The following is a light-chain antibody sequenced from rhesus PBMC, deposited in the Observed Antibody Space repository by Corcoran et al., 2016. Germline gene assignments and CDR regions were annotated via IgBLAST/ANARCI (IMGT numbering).Light chain of an antibody. CDR2: RAS. V-gene: IGKV1-25*01. CDR1: QSLSNY. Sequence: IQMTQSPSSLSASVGDRVTITCQASQSLSNYLNWYQQKPGKIPILLIYRASSLQSGLPSRFSGSVSGTDFTLTIRSLQPEDFATYYCQQGYSYPYSFGQGTKVEIK. J-gene: IGKJ2*01. CDR3: QQGYSYPYS.